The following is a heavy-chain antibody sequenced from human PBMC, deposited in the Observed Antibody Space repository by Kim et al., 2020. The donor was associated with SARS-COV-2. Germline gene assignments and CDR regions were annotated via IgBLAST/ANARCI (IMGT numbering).Heavy chain of an antibody. V-gene: IGHV3-7*01. CDR3: ARDFYPKPWELEGLGFDY. J-gene: IGHJ4*02. Sequence: GGSLRLSCAASGFTFSSYWMSWVRQAPGKGLEWVANIKQDGSEKYYVDSVKGRFTISRDNAKNSLYLQMNSLRAEDTAVYYCARDFYPKPWELEGLGFDYWGQGTLVTVSS. CDR1: GFTFSSYW. CDR2: IKQDGSEK. D-gene: IGHD1-26*01.